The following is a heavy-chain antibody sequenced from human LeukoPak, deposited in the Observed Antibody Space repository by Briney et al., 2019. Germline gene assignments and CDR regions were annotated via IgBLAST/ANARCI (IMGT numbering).Heavy chain of an antibody. V-gene: IGHV3-23*01. CDR2: ISGSGGST. CDR1: GFTFSSYA. CDR3: GKGPFTILVPAAKTDFDY. D-gene: IGHD2-2*01. J-gene: IGHJ4*02. Sequence: PGGSLRLSCAASGFTFSSYAMSWVRQAPGKGLEWVSAISGSGGSTYYADSVKGRFTISRDNSKNTLYLQMNSLRAEDTAVYYCGKGPFTILVPAAKTDFDYWGQGTLVTVSS.